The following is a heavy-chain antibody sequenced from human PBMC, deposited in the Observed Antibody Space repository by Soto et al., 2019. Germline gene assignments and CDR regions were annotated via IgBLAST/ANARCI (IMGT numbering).Heavy chain of an antibody. V-gene: IGHV3-21*01. CDR2: ISSSSSYI. CDR1: GFTFSSYS. Sequence: LRLSCAASGFTFSSYSMNWVRQAPGKGLEWVSSISSSSSYIYYADSVKGRFTISRDNAKNSLYLQMNSLRAEDTAVYYCASESSSWLHYYYYGMDVWGQGTTVTVSS. CDR3: ASESSSWLHYYYYGMDV. J-gene: IGHJ6*02. D-gene: IGHD6-13*01.